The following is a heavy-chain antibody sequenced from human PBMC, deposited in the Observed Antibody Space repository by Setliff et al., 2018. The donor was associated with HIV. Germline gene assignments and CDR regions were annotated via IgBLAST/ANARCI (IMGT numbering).Heavy chain of an antibody. Sequence: ASVKVSCKASGYTFTSYGISWVRQAPGQGLEWMGWISAYNGNTNYAQKLQGRVTTTTDTSTSTAYMELRSLRSDDTAVYYCARRARESTALHSDWNDVLFFDYWGQGTLVTVSS. J-gene: IGHJ4*02. V-gene: IGHV1-18*01. CDR1: GYTFTSYG. CDR3: ARRARESTALHSDWNDVLFFDY. D-gene: IGHD1-1*01. CDR2: ISAYNGNT.